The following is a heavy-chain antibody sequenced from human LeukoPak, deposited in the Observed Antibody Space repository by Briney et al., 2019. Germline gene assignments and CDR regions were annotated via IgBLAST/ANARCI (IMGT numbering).Heavy chain of an antibody. Sequence: LQTLSLTCAVSGGSISSGGYSSSWIRQPPGKGLEWIGYIYHSGSTYYNPSLKSRVTISVDRSKNQFSLKLSSVTAADTAVYYCARVVVQLWSQFDYWGQGTLVTVSS. CDR3: ARVVVQLWSQFDY. V-gene: IGHV4-30-2*01. CDR1: GGSISSGGYS. D-gene: IGHD5-18*01. J-gene: IGHJ4*02. CDR2: IYHSGST.